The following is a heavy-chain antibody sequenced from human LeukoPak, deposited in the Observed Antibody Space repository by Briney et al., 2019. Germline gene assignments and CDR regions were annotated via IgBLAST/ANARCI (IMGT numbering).Heavy chain of an antibody. CDR3: ARDSPLWVYGYGGKLGLDS. J-gene: IGHJ4*02. Sequence: PSETLSLTCTVSGGSISSGDYYWSWIRQPPGKGLEWIGYIYYSGSTYYNPSLKSRVTISVDTSKNQFSLKLSSVTAADTAVYYCARDSPLWVYGYGGKLGLDSWGQGTLVTVSS. D-gene: IGHD4-23*01. CDR1: GGSISSGDYY. CDR2: IYYSGST. V-gene: IGHV4-30-4*01.